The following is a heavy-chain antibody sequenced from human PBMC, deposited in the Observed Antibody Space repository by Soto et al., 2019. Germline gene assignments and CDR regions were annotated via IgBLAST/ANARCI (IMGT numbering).Heavy chain of an antibody. Sequence: GGSLRLSCTASGFDFSGSEMNWFRQAPGKGLEWVAYITGSGGAMFHADSLKGRFSISRDNAKNSLFLEMNNLTADDAGVYYCAKVAPFILGSPFWGQGTLVTVSS. D-gene: IGHD2-21*01. CDR3: AKVAPFILGSPF. V-gene: IGHV3-48*03. CDR2: ITGSGGAM. CDR1: GFDFSGSE. J-gene: IGHJ4*02.